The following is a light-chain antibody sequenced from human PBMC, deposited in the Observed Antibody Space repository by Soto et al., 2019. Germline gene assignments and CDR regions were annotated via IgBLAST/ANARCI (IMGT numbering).Light chain of an antibody. CDR3: QQYNNWPRT. Sequence: EIVMTQSPATLSVSPGERATLSCRASQSVSRNLAWYQQKPGQAPRLLIYGASTRATGIPVRFSGSGSGTEFTLTISSLQSEDFAVYYCQQYNNWPRTFGQGTKVEIK. V-gene: IGKV3-15*01. CDR2: GAS. CDR1: QSVSRN. J-gene: IGKJ1*01.